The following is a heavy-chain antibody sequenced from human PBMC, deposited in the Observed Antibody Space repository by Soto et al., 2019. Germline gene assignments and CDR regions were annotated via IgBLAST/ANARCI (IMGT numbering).Heavy chain of an antibody. D-gene: IGHD1-1*01. CDR2: IWYDGSNK. V-gene: IGHV3-33*01. CDR1: GFTFSSYG. CDR3: ARGWNDTIPPDYYYGMDV. Sequence: PGGSLRLSCAASGFTFSSYGMHWVRQAPSKGLEWVAVIWYDGSNKYYADSVKGRFTISRDNSKNTLYLQMNSLRAEDTAVYYCARGWNDTIPPDYYYGMDVWGQGTTITVSS. J-gene: IGHJ6*02.